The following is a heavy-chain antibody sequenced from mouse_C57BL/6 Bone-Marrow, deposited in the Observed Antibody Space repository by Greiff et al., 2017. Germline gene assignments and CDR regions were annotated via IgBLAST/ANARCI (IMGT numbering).Heavy chain of an antibody. D-gene: IGHD2-1*01. CDR3: ARNGNYGY. CDR1: GYTFTSYW. Sequence: QVQLQQPGAELVRPGTSVKLSCKASGYTFTSYWMHWVKQRPGQGLERIGVIDPSDSYTNYNQKFKGKATLTVDTSSSTAYMQLSSLTSEDSAVYYCARNGNYGYWGQGTTLTVSS. J-gene: IGHJ2*01. V-gene: IGHV1-59*01. CDR2: IDPSDSYT.